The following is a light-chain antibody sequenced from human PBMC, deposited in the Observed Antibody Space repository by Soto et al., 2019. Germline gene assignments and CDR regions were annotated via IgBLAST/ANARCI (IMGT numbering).Light chain of an antibody. V-gene: IGLV2-14*01. Sequence: CVLTRPASVSGAAGEAITISCTGTSSDVGGYNYVSWYQQHPGKAPKLMIYDVSNRPSGVSNRFSGSKSGNTASLTISGLQAEDEADYYCSSYTSSSTLYVFGTGTKVTVL. CDR2: DVS. J-gene: IGLJ1*01. CDR3: SSYTSSSTLYV. CDR1: SSDVGGYNY.